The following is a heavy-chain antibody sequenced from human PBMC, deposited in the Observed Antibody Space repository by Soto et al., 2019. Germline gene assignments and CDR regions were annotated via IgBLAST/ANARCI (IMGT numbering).Heavy chain of an antibody. D-gene: IGHD6-19*01. V-gene: IGHV1-18*01. CDR2: ISAYNGNT. Sequence: QVQLVQSGAEVKKPGASVKVSCKASGYTFTSYGISWVRQAPGQGLEWMGWISAYNGNTNYAQKLQGRVTMTTDTXXXXXXXXXXXXXXXXXXXXXXXXXXAVGLVDYWGQGTLVTVSS. CDR1: GYTFTSYG. J-gene: IGHJ4*02. CDR3: XXXXAVGLVDY.